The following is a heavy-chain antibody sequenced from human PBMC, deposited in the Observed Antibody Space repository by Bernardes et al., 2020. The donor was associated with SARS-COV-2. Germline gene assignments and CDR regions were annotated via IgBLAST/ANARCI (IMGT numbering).Heavy chain of an antibody. V-gene: IGHV5-51*01. Sequence: GESLKISCKGSDYTFTNYWIGWVRQMPGKGLEWMGIIYPGVSDTKYSPSFQGRVTISADKSVNTAYLQWSSLKASDTAIYYCARRRYGDFGVDVWGQGTTVTVSS. J-gene: IGHJ6*02. CDR1: DYTFTNYW. CDR3: ARRRYGDFGVDV. CDR2: IYPGVSDT. D-gene: IGHD4-17*01.